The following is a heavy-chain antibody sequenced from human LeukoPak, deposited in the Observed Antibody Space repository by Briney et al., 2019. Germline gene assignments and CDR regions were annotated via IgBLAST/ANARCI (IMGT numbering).Heavy chain of an antibody. CDR2: ISWSSGSI. CDR1: GFTFDDYA. J-gene: IGHJ4*02. D-gene: IGHD3-9*01. Sequence: GGSLRLSCAASGFTFDDYAMHWVRQAPGKGLEWVSGISWSSGSIGYADSVKGRFTISRDNAKNSLYLQMNSLRAEDTALYYCARSDYDILNGPDYWGQGTLVTVSS. CDR3: ARSDYDILNGPDY. V-gene: IGHV3-9*01.